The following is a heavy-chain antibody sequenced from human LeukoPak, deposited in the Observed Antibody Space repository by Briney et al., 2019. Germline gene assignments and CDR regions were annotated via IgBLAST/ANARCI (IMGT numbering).Heavy chain of an antibody. D-gene: IGHD3-9*01. Sequence: GGSLRLSCAASGFTFSNAWMSWVRQAPGKGLEWVAVISYDGSNKYYADSVKGRFTISRDNSKNTLYLQMNSLRAEDTAVYYCARDILTGYPIYYYYYGMDVWGQGTTVTVSS. CDR2: ISYDGSNK. J-gene: IGHJ6*02. CDR1: GFTFSNAW. CDR3: ARDILTGYPIYYYYYGMDV. V-gene: IGHV3-30*03.